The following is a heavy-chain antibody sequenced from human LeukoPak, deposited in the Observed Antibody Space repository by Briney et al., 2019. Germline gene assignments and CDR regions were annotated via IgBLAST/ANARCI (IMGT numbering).Heavy chain of an antibody. Sequence: GGSLRLSCAASEFTFSSYSMNWVRQAPGKGLEWVAVISYDGSNKYYADSVKGRFTISRDNSKNTLYLQMNSLRVEDTAVYYCAREQGGYYFDYWGQGTLVTVSS. D-gene: IGHD3-22*01. J-gene: IGHJ4*02. CDR1: EFTFSSYS. CDR3: AREQGGYYFDY. CDR2: ISYDGSNK. V-gene: IGHV3-30*03.